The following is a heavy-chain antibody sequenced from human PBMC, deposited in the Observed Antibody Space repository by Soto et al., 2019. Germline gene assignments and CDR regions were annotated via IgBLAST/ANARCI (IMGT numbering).Heavy chain of an antibody. D-gene: IGHD3-3*01. V-gene: IGHV4-39*01. CDR3: ASYFWSGYYTSTYNWFDP. J-gene: IGHJ5*02. Sequence: SETLSLTCTFSGGSISSSSYYWGWIRKPPGKGLEWIGSIYYSGSTYYNPSLKSRVTISVDTSKNQFSLKLSSVTAADTAVYYCASYFWSGYYTSTYNWFDPWGQGTRVTVSS. CDR2: IYYSGST. CDR1: GGSISSSSYY.